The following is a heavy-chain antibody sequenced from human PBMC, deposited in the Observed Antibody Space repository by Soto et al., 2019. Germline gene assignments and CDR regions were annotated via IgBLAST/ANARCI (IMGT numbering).Heavy chain of an antibody. CDR2: ISSDGGTE. D-gene: IGHD3-10*01. CDR1: GFTFSSYG. J-gene: IGHJ5*02. V-gene: IGHV3-30*18. Sequence: QVQLVESGGGVVQPGRSLRLSCAASGFTFSSYGMHWVRQAPGKGLEWVAVISSDGGTEYSADSVRGRFTISRDNSKNTLYLQMDSLKPEDTAVYFCAKHRGTWAGWFDPWGQGTLVTVSS. CDR3: AKHRGTWAGWFDP.